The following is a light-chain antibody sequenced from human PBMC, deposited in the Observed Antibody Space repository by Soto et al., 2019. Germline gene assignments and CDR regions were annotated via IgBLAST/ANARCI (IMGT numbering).Light chain of an antibody. J-gene: IGKJ3*01. Sequence: EIVLTQSPGTLSVSPGERVTLSCRASQSVNSNFLAWYQQRPGQAPRLLLFGASYRATGIPDRFSGSGSGTVFTLTISRLEAEDFAVYYCQQYSSSPPEFTFGPGTRVDSK. CDR1: QSVNSNF. CDR3: QQYSSSPPEFT. V-gene: IGKV3-20*01. CDR2: GAS.